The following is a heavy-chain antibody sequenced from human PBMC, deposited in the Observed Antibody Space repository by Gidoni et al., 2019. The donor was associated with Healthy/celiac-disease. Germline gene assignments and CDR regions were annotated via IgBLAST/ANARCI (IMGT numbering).Heavy chain of an antibody. CDR3: TTDRYSSSGYQGDP. Sequence: EVQLVESGGGLVKPGVSLRLSCAASGFTFGNAWMNWARQAPGKGLEWVGRIKSKTDGGTTDYAAPVKGRFTISRDDSKNTLELQMNSLKTEGTAVYYCTTDRYSSSGYQGDPWGQGTLVTVSS. D-gene: IGHD6-13*01. J-gene: IGHJ5*02. V-gene: IGHV3-15*07. CDR2: IKSKTDGGTT. CDR1: GFTFGNAW.